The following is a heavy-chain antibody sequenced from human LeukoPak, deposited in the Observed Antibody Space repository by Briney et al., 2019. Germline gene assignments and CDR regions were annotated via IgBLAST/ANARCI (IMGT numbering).Heavy chain of an antibody. D-gene: IGHD3-10*01. CDR3: ARERGPTVWFGGLPLQGGWFDP. Sequence: GGSLRLSCAASGFTVSSNYMSWVRQAPGKGLEWVSVIYSGGSTYYADSVKGRFTISRDNSKNTLYLQMNSLRAEDTAVYYCARERGPTVWFGGLPLQGGWFDPWGQGTLVTVSS. J-gene: IGHJ5*02. CDR2: IYSGGST. CDR1: GFTVSSNY. V-gene: IGHV3-53*01.